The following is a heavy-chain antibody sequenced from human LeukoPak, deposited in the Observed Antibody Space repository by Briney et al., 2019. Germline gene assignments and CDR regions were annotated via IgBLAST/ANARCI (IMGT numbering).Heavy chain of an antibody. J-gene: IGHJ3*02. D-gene: IGHD1-26*01. V-gene: IGHV3-7*04. CDR2: IRKDGSEK. CDR1: GFTFEIYW. CDR3: ARHWEGVESDAFDI. Sequence: GGSLRLSCAASGFTFEIYWMSWVRQAPGKGLEWVANIRKDGSEKNYVDSVKGRFTISRDNARNSLYLQMNSLRADDTALYYCARHWEGVESDAFDIWGQGTMVTVSS.